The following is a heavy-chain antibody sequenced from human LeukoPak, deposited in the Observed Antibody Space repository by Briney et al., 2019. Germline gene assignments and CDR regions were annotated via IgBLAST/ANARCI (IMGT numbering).Heavy chain of an antibody. CDR2: IYYSGST. D-gene: IGHD3-22*01. CDR1: GGSISSYY. J-gene: IGHJ4*02. CDR3: ARVGYYDSSGYYFFDY. V-gene: IGHV4-59*01. Sequence: SETLSLTCTVSGGSISSYYWSWIRQPPGKGLEWIGYIYYSGSTNYNPSLKSRVTISVDTSKNQFSLKLSSVTAADTAVYYCARVGYYDSSGYYFFDYWGQGTLVTVSS.